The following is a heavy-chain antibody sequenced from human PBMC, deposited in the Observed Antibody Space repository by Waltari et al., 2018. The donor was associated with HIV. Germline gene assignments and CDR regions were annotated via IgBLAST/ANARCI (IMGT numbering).Heavy chain of an antibody. CDR2: ILYDGSQR. D-gene: IGHD3-16*01. CDR1: GLSFTIDG. V-gene: IGHV3-30*18. Sequence: QVQLVAPEGGVVEPGRSLRVACAASGLSFTIDGMYWVRQAPGKGLEWVAVILYDGSQRYYADSVKGRFIISRDNSKNMLYLQMNSLRVEDTATYYCAKDQGRYYFGMDVWGQGTTVTVSS. CDR3: AKDQGRYYFGMDV. J-gene: IGHJ6*02.